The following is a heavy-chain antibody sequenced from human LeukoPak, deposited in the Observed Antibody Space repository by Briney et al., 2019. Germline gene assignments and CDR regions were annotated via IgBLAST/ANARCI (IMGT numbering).Heavy chain of an antibody. CDR1: GFAFSSYG. CDR3: ARDPGSTSL. J-gene: IGHJ4*02. V-gene: IGHV3-21*01. CDR2: INVSPAYI. D-gene: IGHD2-2*01. Sequence: GESLRLSCAASGFAFSSYGLSWVRQAPGKGLEWVSSINVSPAYISYADSVKGRFTISRDNAKNSLYLQLNSLRAEDTAVYYCARDPGSTSLWGQGTLVTVSS.